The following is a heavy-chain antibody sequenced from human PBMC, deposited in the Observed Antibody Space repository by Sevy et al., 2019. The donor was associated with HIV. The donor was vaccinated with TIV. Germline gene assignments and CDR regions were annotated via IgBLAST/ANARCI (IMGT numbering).Heavy chain of an antibody. V-gene: IGHV3-66*01. Sequence: RGSLRLSCAASGFTVSSNYMSWVRQAPGKGLEWVSVIYSGGITYYADSVKGRFTISRDNSKNTLYLQMNSLRAEDTAVYYCARSLGSSSPYYYGMDVWGQGTTVTVSS. CDR1: GFTVSSNY. CDR3: ARSLGSSSPYYYGMDV. D-gene: IGHD6-6*01. J-gene: IGHJ6*02. CDR2: IYSGGIT.